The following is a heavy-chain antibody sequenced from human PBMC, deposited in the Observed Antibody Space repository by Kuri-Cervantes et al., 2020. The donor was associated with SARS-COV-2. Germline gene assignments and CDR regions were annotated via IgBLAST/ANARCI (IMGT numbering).Heavy chain of an antibody. CDR2: IIPTFDTA. Sequence: SVKVSCKASGGTFRSYSVNWVRQAPGQGLEWMGRIIPTFDTATYAQKSQGRVIFTADESSSTAYMEVNSLTSEDTAVYFCARSQGYCTANSCSWNWFDPWGQGTQVTVSS. CDR1: GGTFRSYS. J-gene: IGHJ5*02. D-gene: IGHD2-8*02. V-gene: IGHV1-69*13. CDR3: ARSQGYCTANSCSWNWFDP.